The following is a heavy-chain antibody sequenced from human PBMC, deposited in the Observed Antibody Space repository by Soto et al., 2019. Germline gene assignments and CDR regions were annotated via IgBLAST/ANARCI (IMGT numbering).Heavy chain of an antibody. V-gene: IGHV4-39*01. CDR2: IYYSGRP. CDR3: ARHRGMVGEEYWYFDL. Sequence: QLQLQESGPGLVKPSETLSLTCTVSGCSISTSSYYLGWIRHPPGKGLEWIGRIYYSGRPYYNPALKSRVTISEDTSKSPFSLTRSSGSAADAAVYYCARHRGMVGEEYWYFDLWDRSTLVTVGS. D-gene: IGHD3-10*01. J-gene: IGHJ2*01. CDR1: GCSISTSSYY.